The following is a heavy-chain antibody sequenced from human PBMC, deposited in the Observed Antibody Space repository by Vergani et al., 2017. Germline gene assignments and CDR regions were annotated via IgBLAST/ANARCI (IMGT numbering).Heavy chain of an antibody. D-gene: IGHD3-9*01. Sequence: EVQLVQSGAEVKKPGATVQISCKVSGYTFTDYYMHWVQQAPGKGLEWMGLVDPEDGETIYAEKFQGRVTITADTSTDTAYMELSSLRSEETALYYCATDYTYYDILIGYANWFDPWGQGTLVTVSS. CDR1: GYTFTDYY. CDR3: ATDYTYYDILIGYANWFDP. CDR2: VDPEDGET. J-gene: IGHJ5*02. V-gene: IGHV1-69-2*01.